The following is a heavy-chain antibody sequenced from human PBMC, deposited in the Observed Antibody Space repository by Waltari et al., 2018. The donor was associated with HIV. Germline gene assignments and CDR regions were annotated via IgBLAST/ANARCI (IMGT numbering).Heavy chain of an antibody. J-gene: IGHJ5*02. CDR1: GGSISSYY. CDR2: IYYSGST. CDR3: ARDSTRITIFGVARGWFDP. D-gene: IGHD3-3*01. Sequence: QVQLQESGPGLVKPSETLSLTCTVSGGSISSYYWSWIRQPPGKGLEWIGYIYYSGSTNYNPSLKSRVTISVDTSKNQFSLKLSSVTAADTAVYYCARDSTRITIFGVARGWFDPWGQGTPVTVSS. V-gene: IGHV4-59*01.